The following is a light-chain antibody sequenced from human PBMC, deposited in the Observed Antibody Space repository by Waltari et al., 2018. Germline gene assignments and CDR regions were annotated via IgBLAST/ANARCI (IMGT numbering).Light chain of an antibody. CDR1: SVGASNF. CDR3: CSYAGSHTKLI. CDR2: DIS. Sequence: QSALTQPRPVSGSPGQSVTISSTGTSVGASNFVPWYQQPPGKVPKLLIYDISKWPSGVPNRFSGSKSGNTASLTISGLQADDEADYYCCSYAGSHTKLIFGGGTRLTVL. V-gene: IGLV2-11*01. J-gene: IGLJ2*01.